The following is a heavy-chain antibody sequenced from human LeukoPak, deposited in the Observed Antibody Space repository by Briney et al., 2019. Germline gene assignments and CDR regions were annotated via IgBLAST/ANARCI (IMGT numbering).Heavy chain of an antibody. J-gene: IGHJ4*02. CDR3: AKLAVDYYDSSGYYPEASPPHPDY. D-gene: IGHD3-22*01. Sequence: GGSLRLSCAASGFTVSSNYMSWVRQAPGKGLEWVSVIYSGGSTYYADSVKGRFTISRDNSKNTLYLQMNSLRAEDTAVYYCAKLAVDYYDSSGYYPEASPPHPDYWGQGTLVTVSS. V-gene: IGHV3-53*01. CDR1: GFTVSSNY. CDR2: IYSGGST.